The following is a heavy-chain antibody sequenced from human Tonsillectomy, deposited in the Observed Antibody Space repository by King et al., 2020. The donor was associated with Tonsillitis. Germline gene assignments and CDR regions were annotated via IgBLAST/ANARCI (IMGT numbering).Heavy chain of an antibody. D-gene: IGHD6-19*01. CDR3: ARVSAHYSSAAIDY. J-gene: IGHJ4*02. V-gene: IGHV3-48*03. CDR1: GFTFNNYE. Sequence: VQLVESGGSLVQPGGSLRLSCAASGFTFNNYEMNWVRQAPGKGLEWVSYISSSGNIIYFANSVKGRFTISRDNAKNSVYLQMNSLRAEDTAVYYCARVSAHYSSAAIDYWGQGTLVTVSS. CDR2: ISSSGNII.